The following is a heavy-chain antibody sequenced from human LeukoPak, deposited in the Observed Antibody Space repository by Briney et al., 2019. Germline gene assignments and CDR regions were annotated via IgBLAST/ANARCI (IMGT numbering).Heavy chain of an antibody. V-gene: IGHV3-33*01. CDR1: GFTFSSYG. CDR2: IWYDGSNK. Sequence: PGGSLRLSCAASGFTFSSYGMHWVRQAPGKGLEWVAVIWYDGSNKYYADSVKGRFTISRDNSKNTLYLQMNSLRAEDTAVYYCAREGGRDGYNRKSAEMYYFDYWGQGTLVTVSS. CDR3: AREGGRDGYNRKSAEMYYFDY. D-gene: IGHD5-24*01. J-gene: IGHJ4*02.